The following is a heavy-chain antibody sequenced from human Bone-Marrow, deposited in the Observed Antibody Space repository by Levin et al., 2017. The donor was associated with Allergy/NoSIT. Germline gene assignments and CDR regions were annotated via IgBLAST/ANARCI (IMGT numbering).Heavy chain of an antibody. D-gene: IGHD2-2*01. J-gene: IGHJ6*02. V-gene: IGHV3-30*04. CDR3: ARDGYHKYGMDV. Sequence: GESLKISCAASGFTFSSYAMHWVRQAPGKGLEWVAVISYDGSNKYYADSVKGRFTISRDNSKNTLYLQMNSLRAEDTAVYYCARDGYHKYGMDVWGQGTTVTVSS. CDR2: ISYDGSNK. CDR1: GFTFSSYA.